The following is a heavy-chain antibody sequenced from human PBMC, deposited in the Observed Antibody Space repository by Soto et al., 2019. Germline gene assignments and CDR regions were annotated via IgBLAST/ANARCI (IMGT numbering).Heavy chain of an antibody. D-gene: IGHD3-3*01. Sequence: EVHLVESGGGLVQPGRSLRLSCAASGFTFDDYAMHWVRQVPGKGLEWFSSISWNSGNIVFADSVKGRFTISRDSANNSLYLQMNSLKTEDTALYYCAKGAVTSIFAYFDYWGQGTLVTVSS. CDR2: ISWNSGNI. V-gene: IGHV3-9*01. CDR3: AKGAVTSIFAYFDY. CDR1: GFTFDDYA. J-gene: IGHJ4*02.